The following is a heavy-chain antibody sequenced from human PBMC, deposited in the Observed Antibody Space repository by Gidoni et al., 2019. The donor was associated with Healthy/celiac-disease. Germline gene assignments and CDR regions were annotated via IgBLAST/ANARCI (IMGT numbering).Heavy chain of an antibody. J-gene: IGHJ3*02. Sequence: EVQLVESGGGLVQPGGSLRLPGAASGFPFSSYSMNWVRQAPGKGLEWVSYISSSRSTIYYADSVKGRFTISRDNAKNSLYLQMNSLRAEDTAVYYCARDRVEGDDAFDIWGQGTMVTVSS. CDR1: GFPFSSYS. V-gene: IGHV3-48*04. CDR2: ISSSRSTI. CDR3: ARDRVEGDDAFDI. D-gene: IGHD2-15*01.